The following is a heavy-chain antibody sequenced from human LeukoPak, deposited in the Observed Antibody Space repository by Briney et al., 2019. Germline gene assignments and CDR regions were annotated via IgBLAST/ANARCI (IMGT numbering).Heavy chain of an antibody. CDR3: ARETRVITMVRGVIRGHNWFDP. J-gene: IGHJ5*02. CDR2: IYYSGST. CDR1: GFRFNNAW. V-gene: IGHV4-59*01. Sequence: GSLRLSCAASGFRFNNAWMTWTRQPPGKGLEWIGYIYYSGSTNYNPSLKSRVTISVDTSKNQFSLKLSSVTAADTAVYYCARETRVITMVRGVIRGHNWFDPWGQGTLVTVSS. D-gene: IGHD3-10*01.